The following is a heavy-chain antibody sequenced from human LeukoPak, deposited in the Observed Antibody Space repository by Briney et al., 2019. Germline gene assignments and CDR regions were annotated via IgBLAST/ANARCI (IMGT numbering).Heavy chain of an antibody. CDR1: GGSFSGYY. Sequence: PSETLSLTCAVYGGSFSGYYWSWIRQPPGKGLEWIGEINHSGSTNYNPSLKSRVTISVDTSKNQFSLKLSSVTAADTAVYYCARADFWSGYLGAFDIWGQGTMVTVSS. J-gene: IGHJ3*02. D-gene: IGHD3-3*01. CDR3: ARADFWSGYLGAFDI. V-gene: IGHV4-34*01. CDR2: INHSGST.